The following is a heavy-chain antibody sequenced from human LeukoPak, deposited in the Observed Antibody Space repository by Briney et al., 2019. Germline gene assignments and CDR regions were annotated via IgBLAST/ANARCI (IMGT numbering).Heavy chain of an antibody. V-gene: IGHV4-30-4*01. Sequence: SETLSLTCTVSGGSISSGDYYWSWIRQPPGKGLEWIGYIYYSGSTYYNPSLKSRVTMSVDTSKNQFSLKLSSVTAADTAVYYCARERFGVTDYWGQGTLVTASS. J-gene: IGHJ4*02. CDR2: IYYSGST. CDR3: ARERFGVTDY. D-gene: IGHD3-16*01. CDR1: GGSISSGDYY.